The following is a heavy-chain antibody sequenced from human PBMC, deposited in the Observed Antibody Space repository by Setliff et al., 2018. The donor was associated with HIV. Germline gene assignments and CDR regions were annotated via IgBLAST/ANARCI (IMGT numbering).Heavy chain of an antibody. CDR1: GFTFDDYG. Sequence: SLLLSFSSSGFTFDDYGMSWVRQAPGKGLEWVSGIDWNGVTTRYADSVKGRFAISRDNAKNSLYLQMNSLRAEDRAVYEGAKEYCMSNKCDYYYYMDVWGKGTTVTVSS. D-gene: IGHD2-15*01. V-gene: IGHV3-20*02. J-gene: IGHJ6*03. CDR2: IDWNGVTT. CDR3: AKEYCMSNKCDYYYYMDV.